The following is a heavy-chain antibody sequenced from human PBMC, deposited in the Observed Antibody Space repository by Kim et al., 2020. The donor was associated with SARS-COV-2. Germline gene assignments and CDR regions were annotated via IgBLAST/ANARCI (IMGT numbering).Heavy chain of an antibody. J-gene: IGHJ5*02. CDR1: GYTFTSYA. CDR2: INTNTGNP. D-gene: IGHD4-17*01. Sequence: ASVKVSCKASGYTFTSYAMNWVRQAPGQGLEWMGWINTNTGNPTYPQGFTGRFVFSLDTSVSTAYLQISSLKAEDTAVYYCASDGAGDDYGVYENWFDPWGQGTLVTVSS. CDR3: ASDGAGDDYGVYENWFDP. V-gene: IGHV7-4-1*02.